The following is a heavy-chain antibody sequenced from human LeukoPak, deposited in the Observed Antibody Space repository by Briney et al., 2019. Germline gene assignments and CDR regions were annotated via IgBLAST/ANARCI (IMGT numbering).Heavy chain of an antibody. CDR3: ARHVYGGNSDDAFDL. CDR1: GYTFTSYY. J-gene: IGHJ3*01. D-gene: IGHD4-23*01. Sequence: GASVKVSCKASGYTFTSYYMHWVRQAPGQGLEWMGIINPSGGSTSYAQKFQGRVTMTRDTSTSTVYMELSSLRSEDTAVYYCARHVYGGNSDDAFDLWGQGTMVTVSS. CDR2: INPSGGST. V-gene: IGHV1-46*01.